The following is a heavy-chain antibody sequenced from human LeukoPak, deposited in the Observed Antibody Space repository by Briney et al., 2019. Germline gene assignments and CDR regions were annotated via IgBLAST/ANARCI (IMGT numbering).Heavy chain of an antibody. Sequence: SVKVSCKASGFTFTSSAVQWVRQARGQRLEWIGWIVVGSGNTNYAQKFQERVTITRDMSTSTAYMELSSLRPEDTAVYYCAADPGGSWPYYFDYWGQGTLVTVSS. CDR1: GFTFTSSA. CDR2: IVVGSGNT. J-gene: IGHJ4*02. CDR3: AADPGGSWPYYFDY. V-gene: IGHV1-58*01. D-gene: IGHD1-26*01.